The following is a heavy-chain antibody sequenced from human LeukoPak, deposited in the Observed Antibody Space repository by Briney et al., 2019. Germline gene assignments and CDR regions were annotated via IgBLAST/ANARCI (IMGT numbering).Heavy chain of an antibody. CDR3: ARVRGDYGGISDY. V-gene: IGHV3-7*05. J-gene: IGHJ4*02. CDR2: VHPDGSDK. D-gene: IGHD4-23*01. Sequence: GGSLRLSCAASGFILSGYWMSWVRQAPGKGLEWVAKVHPDGSDKYYVDSVKGRFTISRDNAKSSLHLQMNSLRAEDTAVYYCARVRGDYGGISDYWGQGTLVTVSS. CDR1: GFILSGYW.